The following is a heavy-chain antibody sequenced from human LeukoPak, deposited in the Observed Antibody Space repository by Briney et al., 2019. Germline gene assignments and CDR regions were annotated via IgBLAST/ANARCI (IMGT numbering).Heavy chain of an antibody. CDR1: GGSINSDSYQ. Sequence: SETLSLTCTVSGGSINSDSYQWSWIRQPAGKGMEWIGRSYTSGSTNYNPSLKNRATISVDTSKNQFSLKLTSVTAADTAVYYCARGRGGTYYWYEPWGQGTLVTVSS. CDR2: SYTSGST. D-gene: IGHD1-26*01. V-gene: IGHV4-61*02. J-gene: IGHJ5*02. CDR3: ARGRGGTYYWYEP.